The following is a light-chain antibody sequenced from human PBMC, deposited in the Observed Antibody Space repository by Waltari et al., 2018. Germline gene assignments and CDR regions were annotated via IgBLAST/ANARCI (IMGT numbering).Light chain of an antibody. CDR2: GKN. Sequence: SSELTQDPAVSVALGQTVRITGQGDSLGSYSASWYQQKPGQDPVLVSYGKNHRPSGIPDRFSGSSSGNTASLTITGAQAEDEADYYCNSRDSSGNHWVFGGGTKLTVL. CDR3: NSRDSSGNHWV. J-gene: IGLJ3*02. CDR1: SLGSYS. V-gene: IGLV3-19*01.